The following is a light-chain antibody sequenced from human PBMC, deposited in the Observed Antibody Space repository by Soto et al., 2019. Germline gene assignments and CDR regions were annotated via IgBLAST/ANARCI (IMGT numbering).Light chain of an antibody. CDR2: TVS. CDR1: QDIRSS. J-gene: IGKJ4*01. CDR3: QQFNSSPFT. V-gene: IGKV1-9*01. Sequence: DIQLTQSPSFLSASVGDRLTITCRASQDIRSSLAWSQQKPGKAPNLLIYTVSTLQSGVPSRFSGSRSGTGFTLAISSLQPEDFATYYCQQFNSSPFTVGGGTKVEI.